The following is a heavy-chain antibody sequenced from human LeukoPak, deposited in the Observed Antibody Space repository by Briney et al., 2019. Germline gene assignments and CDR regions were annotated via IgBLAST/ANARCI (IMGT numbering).Heavy chain of an antibody. CDR3: AKSGGYWDYFDY. D-gene: IGHD3-22*01. CDR1: GFTFSSYS. Sequence: GGSLRLSCAASGFTFSSYSMNWVRQAPGKGLEWVSGISWNSGSIGYADSVKGRFTISRDNAKNSLYLQMNSLRAEDTALYYCAKSGGYWDYFDYWGQGTLVTVSS. CDR2: ISWNSGSI. J-gene: IGHJ4*02. V-gene: IGHV3-9*01.